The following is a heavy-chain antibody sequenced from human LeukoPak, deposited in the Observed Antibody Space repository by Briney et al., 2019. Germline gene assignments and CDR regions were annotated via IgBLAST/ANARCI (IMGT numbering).Heavy chain of an antibody. V-gene: IGHV4-28*01. CDR3: ARKEGHQNVFDY. D-gene: IGHD1-1*01. CDR1: GYSISSSNW. J-gene: IGHJ4*02. CDR2: IYYSGST. Sequence: SETLSLTCAVSGYSISSSNWWGWIRQPPGKGLGWIGYIYYSGSTYYNPSLKSRVTVSVDTSKNQFSLKLSSVTAVDTAVYYCARKEGHQNVFDYWGQGTLVTVSS.